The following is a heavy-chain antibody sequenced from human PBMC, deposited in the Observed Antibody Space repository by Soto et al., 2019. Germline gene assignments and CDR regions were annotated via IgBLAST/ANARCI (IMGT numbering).Heavy chain of an antibody. CDR2: IIPMLGMS. Sequence: QVQLVQSGAEVTKPGSSVTVSCTASGDTFSRFTLSWVRQAPGQGLELMGRIIPMLGMSNSALKFQGRVTITADKSSNKVYKHLNSLRSDDTAVYYCATSYGSGSAHFDSWGQGTLVTVSS. J-gene: IGHJ4*02. V-gene: IGHV1-69*02. D-gene: IGHD3-10*01. CDR3: ATSYGSGSAHFDS. CDR1: GDTFSRFT.